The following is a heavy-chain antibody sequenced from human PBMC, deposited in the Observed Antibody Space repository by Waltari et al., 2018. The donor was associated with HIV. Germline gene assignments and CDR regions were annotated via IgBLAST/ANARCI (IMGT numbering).Heavy chain of an antibody. CDR3: ARAVQGYCSGGSCENYFDY. D-gene: IGHD2-15*01. J-gene: IGHJ4*02. CDR2: IYYSGST. V-gene: IGHV4-39*01. CDR1: GGSISSSSYY. Sequence: QLQLQESGPGLVKPSETLSLTCTVSGGSISSSSYYLGWIRQPPGKGLEWIGSIYYSGSTYYNPSLKSRVTISVDTSKNQFSLKLSSVTAADTAVYYCARAVQGYCSGGSCENYFDYWGQGTLVTVSS.